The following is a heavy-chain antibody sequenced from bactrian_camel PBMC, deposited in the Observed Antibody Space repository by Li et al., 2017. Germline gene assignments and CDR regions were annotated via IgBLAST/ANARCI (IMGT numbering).Heavy chain of an antibody. Sequence: HVQLVESGGGSVQAGGSLRLSCTAPGFTSNSCGMDWYRQAAGKQREWVSAISPDGTTKLADSIKGRFTVSQDKDKDTVYLQLNSATPEDTAMYSCQSRCFRDGNWRLVRGKGTQVTVS. J-gene: IGHJ4*01. CDR2: ISPDGTT. CDR3: QSRCFRDGNWRLV. CDR1: GFTSNSCG. D-gene: IGHD8*01. V-gene: IGHV3S53*01.